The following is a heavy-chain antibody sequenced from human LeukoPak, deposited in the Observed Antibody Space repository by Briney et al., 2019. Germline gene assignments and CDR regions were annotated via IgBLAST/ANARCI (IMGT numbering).Heavy chain of an antibody. Sequence: PSETLSLTCTVSGSSISNSGYYWGWIRQPPGKGLEWIATIYYSGGTYYNPSLKSRVTMSVDTSKNQFSLNLISVTASDTAVYYCATHGAAVAGGFDPWGQGTLVTVSS. V-gene: IGHV4-39*01. CDR3: ATHGAAVAGGFDP. D-gene: IGHD6-19*01. CDR2: IYYSGGT. J-gene: IGHJ5*02. CDR1: GSSISNSGYY.